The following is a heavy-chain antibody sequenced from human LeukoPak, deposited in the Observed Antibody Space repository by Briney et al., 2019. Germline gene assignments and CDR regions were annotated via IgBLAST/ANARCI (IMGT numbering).Heavy chain of an antibody. CDR2: ISYDGNKE. Sequence: GGPLRLSCAASGFSFSSYGMHWVRQAPGKGLEWVAVISYDGNKEYYVDSVKGRFTISRDNSKNMLYLQMDSLRAEDTAVYHCARERATSTSTWSFDYWGQGTLVTVSS. CDR3: ARERATSTSTWSFDY. V-gene: IGHV3-30*03. D-gene: IGHD2-2*01. CDR1: GFSFSSYG. J-gene: IGHJ4*02.